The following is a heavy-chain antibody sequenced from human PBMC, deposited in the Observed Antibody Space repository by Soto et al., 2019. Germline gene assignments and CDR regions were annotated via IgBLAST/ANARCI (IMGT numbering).Heavy chain of an antibody. J-gene: IGHJ4*02. CDR1: GVSVRSYT. CDR3: AGDGMTTGDT. CDR2: VFSSVRA. D-gene: IGHD2-21*02. Sequence: QLQLQESGPGQVRPSETLSLTCIVSGVSVRSYTWSWVRQHANKGLEWIGRVFSSVRATYNPTLKGRVTISMDTPENRISLKLDSVTAADAGVYYCAGDGMTTGDTWGPGTAVTVSS. V-gene: IGHV4-4*07.